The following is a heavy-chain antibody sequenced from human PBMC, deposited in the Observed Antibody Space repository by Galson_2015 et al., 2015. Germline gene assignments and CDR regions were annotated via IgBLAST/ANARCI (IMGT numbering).Heavy chain of an antibody. J-gene: IGHJ4*02. CDR3: ARGYGSGSYHFDY. V-gene: IGHV4-38-2*01. CDR2: IYHSGCT. Sequence: ETLSLTCAVSGYSISIGYYWGWIRQPPGKGLEWIGSIYHSGCTYYNPSLKSRVTISVDTSKNQFSLKLSSVTAADTAVYYCARGYGSGSYHFDYWGQGTLVTVSS. CDR1: GYSISIGYY. D-gene: IGHD3-10*01.